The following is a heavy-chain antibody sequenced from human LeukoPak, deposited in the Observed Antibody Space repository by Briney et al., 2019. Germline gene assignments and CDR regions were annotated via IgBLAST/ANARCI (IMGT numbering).Heavy chain of an antibody. V-gene: IGHV1-2*02. CDR3: AREGSSASGQDWYAFDI. CDR2: MYFNSGAT. D-gene: IGHD5-12*01. CDR1: GFSRRDYY. Sequence: ASVKVSCKASGFSRRDYYVQWVRQVPGQGNEWLGWMYFNSGATRYAPKFQGSVTLTGDTSTNTVYMELSGLGSDDTAMYYCAREGSSASGQDWYAFDIWGQEIMVTVSS. J-gene: IGHJ3*02.